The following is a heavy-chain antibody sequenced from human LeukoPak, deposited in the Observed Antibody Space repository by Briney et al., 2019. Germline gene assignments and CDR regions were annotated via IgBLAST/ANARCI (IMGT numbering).Heavy chain of an antibody. CDR3: ARSILVVPVASHYNYGVDV. J-gene: IGHJ6*02. CDR1: GYTFAKYA. D-gene: IGHD2-2*01. CDR2: TNAGNGNT. V-gene: IGHV1-3*01. Sequence: ASVKVSCKASGYTFAKYAIHWVRQAPGQRLEWMGWTNAGNGNTRYSQKFQGGVTITRDTSASTAYMELSSLRSEDTAVYYCARSILVVPVASHYNYGVDVWGQGTTVTVSS.